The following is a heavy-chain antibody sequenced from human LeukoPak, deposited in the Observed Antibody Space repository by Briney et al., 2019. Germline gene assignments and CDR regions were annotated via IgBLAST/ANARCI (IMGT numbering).Heavy chain of an antibody. CDR1: GFTFSSYA. CDR3: ARVPKDYYYGMDV. J-gene: IGHJ6*02. V-gene: IGHV3-23*01. CDR2: ITASAHIK. Sequence: GGSLRLSCAASGFTFSSYAMAWVRQAPGKGLEWVSGITASAHIKYYADSVKGRFSISRDNSNNTLYLQMNSLRAEDTAVYYCARVPKDYYYGMDVWGQGTTVTVSS.